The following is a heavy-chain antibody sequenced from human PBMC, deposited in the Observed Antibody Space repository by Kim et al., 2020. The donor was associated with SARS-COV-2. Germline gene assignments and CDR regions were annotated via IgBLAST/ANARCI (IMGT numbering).Heavy chain of an antibody. CDR2: INHIGST. CDR3: ARGGRREITIFGVVITTPIYC. Sequence: SETLSLTCAVYGGSFSGYYWSWIRQPPGKGLEWIGEINHIGSTNYNPSLKSRVTISVDTSKNQFSLKLSSVTAADTAVYYCARGGRREITIFGVVITTPIYCWGQGTLVPVSS. D-gene: IGHD3-3*01. V-gene: IGHV4-34*01. J-gene: IGHJ4*02. CDR1: GGSFSGYY.